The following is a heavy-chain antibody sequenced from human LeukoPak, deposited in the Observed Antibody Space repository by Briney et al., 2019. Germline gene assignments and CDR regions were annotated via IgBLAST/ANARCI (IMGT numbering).Heavy chain of an antibody. CDR2: IYTSGST. Sequence: SETLSLTCTVSGGSISSYYWSWIRQPAGKGLEWIGRIYTSGSTNYNPSLKSRVTMSVDTSKNQFSLKLSSVTAADTAVYYCARGGDGYNYLGEAIDYWGQGTLVTVSS. CDR3: ARGGDGYNYLGEAIDY. D-gene: IGHD5-24*01. J-gene: IGHJ4*02. CDR1: GGSISSYY. V-gene: IGHV4-4*07.